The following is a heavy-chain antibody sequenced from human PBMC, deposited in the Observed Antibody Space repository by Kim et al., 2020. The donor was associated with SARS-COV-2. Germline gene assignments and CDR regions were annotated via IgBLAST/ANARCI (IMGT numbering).Heavy chain of an antibody. CDR3: ARDLGPRTVRGGIDY. Sequence: ASVKISCKPSGHTFTDYYIHWVRQAPGQGLEWMGWINPNSGGTKYAQKFQGRVTMTRDTSITTVYMELSSLGSDDMAVYFCARDLGPRTVRGGIDYWGLGTLVTVSS. D-gene: IGHD3-10*01. CDR2: INPNSGGT. V-gene: IGHV1-2*02. J-gene: IGHJ4*02. CDR1: GHTFTDYY.